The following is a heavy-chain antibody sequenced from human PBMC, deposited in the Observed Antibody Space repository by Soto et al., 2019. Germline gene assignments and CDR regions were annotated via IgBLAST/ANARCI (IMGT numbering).Heavy chain of an antibody. CDR2: ISSSSSTI. CDR1: GFTFSSYS. J-gene: IGHJ4*02. V-gene: IGHV3-48*01. Sequence: PGGSLRLSCAASGFTFSSYSMNWVRQALGKGLEWVSYISSSSSTIYYADSVKGRFTISRDNAKNSLYLQMNSLRAEDTAVYYCARRAYYGSGCYYNLFDYWGQGTLVTVSS. CDR3: ARRAYYGSGCYYNLFDY. D-gene: IGHD3-10*01.